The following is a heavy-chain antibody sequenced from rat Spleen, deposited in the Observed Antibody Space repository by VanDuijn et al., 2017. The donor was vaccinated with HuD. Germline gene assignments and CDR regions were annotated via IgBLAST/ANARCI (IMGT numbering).Heavy chain of an antibody. Sequence: EVQLQESGPGLVKPSQSLSLTCSVTGYSITNNYWGWIRKFPGHKMEWMGYISYSGSTSYNPSLKSRISITRDTSKNQFFLQLNSVTTEDTATYYCARYNIYWYFDFWGPGTMVTVSS. CDR3: ARYNIYWYFDF. CDR1: GYSITNNY. CDR2: ISYSGST. D-gene: IGHD1-10*01. V-gene: IGHV3-1*01. J-gene: IGHJ1*01.